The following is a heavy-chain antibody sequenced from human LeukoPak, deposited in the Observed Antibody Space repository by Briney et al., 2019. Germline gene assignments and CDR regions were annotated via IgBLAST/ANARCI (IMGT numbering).Heavy chain of an antibody. CDR2: IYYSGST. J-gene: IGHJ6*03. D-gene: IGHD6-19*01. V-gene: IGHV4-61*08. CDR1: GGSISSGGYY. Sequence: SETLSLTCTVSGGSISSGGYYWSWIRQPPGKGLEWIGYIYYSGSTNYNPSLKSRVTISVDTSKNQFSLKLSSVTAADTAVYYCARHYRLAGYFYYMDVWGKGTTVTVSS. CDR3: ARHYRLAGYFYYMDV.